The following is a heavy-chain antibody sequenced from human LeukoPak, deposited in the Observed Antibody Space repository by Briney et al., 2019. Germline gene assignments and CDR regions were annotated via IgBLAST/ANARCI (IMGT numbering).Heavy chain of an antibody. CDR1: GFSLSSYS. D-gene: IGHD5-18*01. Sequence: GGSLRLSCVASGFSLSSYSINWVRQAPGKGLEWVSYISGGADPIYYADSVKGRFTISRDIGKNSLYLQMNSLRAEDTALYYCARGDTAMEYWGQGTLVTVSS. CDR2: ISGGADPI. J-gene: IGHJ4*02. CDR3: ARGDTAMEY. V-gene: IGHV3-48*01.